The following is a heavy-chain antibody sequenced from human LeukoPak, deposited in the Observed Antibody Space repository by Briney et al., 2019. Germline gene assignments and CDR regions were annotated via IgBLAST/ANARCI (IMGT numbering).Heavy chain of an antibody. J-gene: IGHJ6*03. Sequence: SETLSLTCTVSGGSISSSSYYWGWIRQSPGKGLEWIGSIYYSGSTYYNPSLKSRVTISVDTSKNQFSLKLSSVTAADTAVYYCARSFYYYYMDVWGKGTTVTISS. CDR1: GGSISSSSYY. V-gene: IGHV4-39*01. CDR2: IYYSGST. CDR3: ARSFYYYYMDV.